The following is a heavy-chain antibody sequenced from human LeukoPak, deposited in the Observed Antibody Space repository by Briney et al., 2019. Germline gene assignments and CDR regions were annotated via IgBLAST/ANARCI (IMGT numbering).Heavy chain of an antibody. Sequence: PSETLSLTCTVSGGSIRSSYYYWGWIRQPPGKGLEWIGSIYDSGSTYYNPPLKSRVTISVDKSKNQFSLKLSSVTAADTAVYYCALIAAAGTEYYYGMDVWGQGTTVTVSS. CDR1: GGSIRSSYYY. CDR2: IYDSGST. V-gene: IGHV4-39*07. D-gene: IGHD6-13*01. CDR3: ALIAAAGTEYYYGMDV. J-gene: IGHJ6*02.